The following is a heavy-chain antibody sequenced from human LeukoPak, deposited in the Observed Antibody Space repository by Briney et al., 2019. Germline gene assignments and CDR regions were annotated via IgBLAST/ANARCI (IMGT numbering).Heavy chain of an antibody. V-gene: IGHV1-2*02. Sequence: ASVKVSFKASGYTFTVYYMHWVRQAPGQGLEWMGWINPNSSGTNYAQNFQGRVTMTRDTSISTAYMELSRLRSDDTAVYYCARAADIAVGGTDFDYWGQGTLVTVSS. CDR2: INPNSSGT. J-gene: IGHJ4*02. D-gene: IGHD6-19*01. CDR1: GYTFTVYY. CDR3: ARAADIAVGGTDFDY.